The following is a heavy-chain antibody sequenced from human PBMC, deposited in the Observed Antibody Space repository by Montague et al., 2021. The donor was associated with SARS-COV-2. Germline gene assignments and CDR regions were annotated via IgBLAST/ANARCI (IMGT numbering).Heavy chain of an antibody. V-gene: IGHV4-59*02. CDR2: TSYSGST. CDR1: GGSVSPYY. Sequence: SETLSLTCTVSGGSVSPYYWSWIRQSPGKGLECIGYTSYSGSTDYNPSLKSRVTISIDTSKNQFSLKLSSVTAADTAVYYCARWGKSYDFPYYYYAMDVWGQGATVTVSS. CDR3: ARWGKSYDFPYYYYAMDV. D-gene: IGHD3-3*01. J-gene: IGHJ6*02.